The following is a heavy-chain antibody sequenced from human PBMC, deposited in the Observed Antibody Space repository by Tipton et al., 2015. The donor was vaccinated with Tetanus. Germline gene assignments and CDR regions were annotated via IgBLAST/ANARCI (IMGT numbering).Heavy chain of an antibody. V-gene: IGHV4-31*03. D-gene: IGHD3-3*01. J-gene: IGHJ4*02. CDR3: VRANYDYPKKGPFDF. CDR2: VYYSGST. Sequence: TLSLTCTVSGGSISGSPYFWNWIRHQPGKGLEWIGYVYYSGSTSYNPSLESRVTISVDTSKDQFSLNLTSVTAADTAVYYCVRANYDYPKKGPFDFWGQGTLVIVSS. CDR1: GGSISGSPYF.